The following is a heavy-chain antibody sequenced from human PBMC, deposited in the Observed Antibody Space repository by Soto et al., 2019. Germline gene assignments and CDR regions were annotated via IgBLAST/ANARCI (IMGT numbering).Heavy chain of an antibody. Sequence: LRLSCAASGFTLGRYGMSWVRQAPGKGLEWVSAVSPNGQGIYYADSVRGRFTISRDFSKNTVFLHMDSLRAEDTAVYYCAKDRDYPRDYFHYWGQGTLVTVSS. CDR1: GFTLGRYG. D-gene: IGHD3-10*01. CDR2: VSPNGQGI. CDR3: AKDRDYPRDYFHY. J-gene: IGHJ4*02. V-gene: IGHV3-23*01.